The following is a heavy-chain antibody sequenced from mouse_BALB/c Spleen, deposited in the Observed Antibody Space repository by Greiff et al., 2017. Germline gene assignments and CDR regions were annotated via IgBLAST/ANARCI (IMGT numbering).Heavy chain of an antibody. CDR1: GFTFSSYG. D-gene: IGHD1-1*01. Sequence: EVKLMESGGDLVKPGGSLKLSCAASGFTFSSYGMSWVRQTPDKRLEWVATISSGGSYTYYPDSVKGRFTISRDNAKNTLYLQMSSLKSEDTAMYYCARDYYVPFAYWGQGTLVTVSA. CDR2: ISSGGSYT. J-gene: IGHJ3*01. CDR3: ARDYYVPFAY. V-gene: IGHV5-6*01.